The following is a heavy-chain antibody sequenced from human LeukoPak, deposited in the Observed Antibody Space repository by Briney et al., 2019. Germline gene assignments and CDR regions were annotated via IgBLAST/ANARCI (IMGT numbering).Heavy chain of an antibody. Sequence: GGSLRLSCAASGFIFRNYTMNWVRQAPGEGLEWVSSIGTGGSNIVYADSVKGRFTISRENAKNSLYLQMNSLRAEDTAVYYCTRVLYYDSTGYFGLGYWGQRTLVTVSS. D-gene: IGHD3-22*01. V-gene: IGHV3-21*01. CDR1: GFIFRNYT. CDR3: TRVLYYDSTGYFGLGY. J-gene: IGHJ4*02. CDR2: IGTGGSNI.